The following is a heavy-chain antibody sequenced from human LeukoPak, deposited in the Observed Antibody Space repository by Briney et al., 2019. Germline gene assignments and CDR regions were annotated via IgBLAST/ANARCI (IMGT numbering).Heavy chain of an antibody. D-gene: IGHD7-27*01. CDR2: MFYSGST. CDR1: GGSVSSGSYY. J-gene: IGHJ6*02. Sequence: ASETLSLTCTVSGGSVSSGSYYWSWIRQPPGKGLEWIGYMFYSGSTNYNPSLKSRVTISVDTSKNQFSLQLNSVTPEDTAVYYCARERPRQHLGYYYGMDVWGQGTTVTVSS. CDR3: ARERPRQHLGYYYGMDV. V-gene: IGHV4-61*01.